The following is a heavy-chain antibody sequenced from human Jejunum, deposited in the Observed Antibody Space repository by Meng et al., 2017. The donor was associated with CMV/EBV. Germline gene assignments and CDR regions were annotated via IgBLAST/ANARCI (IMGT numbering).Heavy chain of an antibody. D-gene: IGHD3-10*01. CDR3: AGGRVYYYGWNPPYAMDV. J-gene: IGHJ6*02. Sequence: IGSFYWTGIRQPPEKGLEWIGYISSSGTTNYNPSLKSRLTMSVDASQNQFSLNLRSVTAADTAVYHCAGGRVYYYGWNPPYAMDVWGRGTTVTVSS. CDR2: ISSSGTT. V-gene: IGHV4-59*01. CDR1: IGSFY.